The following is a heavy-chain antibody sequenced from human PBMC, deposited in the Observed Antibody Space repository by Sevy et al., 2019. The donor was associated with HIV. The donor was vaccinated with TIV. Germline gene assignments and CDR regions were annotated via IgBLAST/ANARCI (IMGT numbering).Heavy chain of an antibody. CDR3: ASEGIAVTFDY. D-gene: IGHD6-19*01. Sequence: GGCLRLSCAASGFTFSSYWMSWVRQAPGKGLEWVANIKQDGSEKYYVDSVKGRFTISRDNAKNSLYLQMNSLRAEVTAVYYRASEGIAVTFDYWGQGTLVTVSS. CDR1: GFTFSSYW. V-gene: IGHV3-7*01. CDR2: IKQDGSEK. J-gene: IGHJ4*02.